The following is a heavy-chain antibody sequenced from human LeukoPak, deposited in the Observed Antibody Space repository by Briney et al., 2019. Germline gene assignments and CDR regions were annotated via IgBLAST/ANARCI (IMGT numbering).Heavy chain of an antibody. D-gene: IGHD1-26*01. Sequence: SETLSLTCTVSGGSISSSSYYWGWIRQPPGKGLEWIGSIYYSGSTPYNPSLKSRVTISVDTSKNQFSLKLSSVTAADAAVYYCARVWELSDAFDIWGQGSMVTVSS. CDR2: IYYSGST. J-gene: IGHJ3*02. CDR3: ARVWELSDAFDI. V-gene: IGHV4-39*07. CDR1: GGSISSSSYY.